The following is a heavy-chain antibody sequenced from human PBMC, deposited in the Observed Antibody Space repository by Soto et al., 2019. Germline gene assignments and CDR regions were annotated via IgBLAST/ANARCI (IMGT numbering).Heavy chain of an antibody. D-gene: IGHD2-2*01. CDR3: ARDGCSSTRCYSNWFDP. V-gene: IGHV1-18*01. Sequence: GASVKVSCKAYGYTFTSYGISWVRQAPGQGLEWMGWISAYNGNTNYAQKLQGRVTMTTDTSTSTAYMELRSLRSDDTAVYYCARDGCSSTRCYSNWFDPWAQRTLVTVSS. CDR1: GYTFTSYG. CDR2: ISAYNGNT. J-gene: IGHJ5*02.